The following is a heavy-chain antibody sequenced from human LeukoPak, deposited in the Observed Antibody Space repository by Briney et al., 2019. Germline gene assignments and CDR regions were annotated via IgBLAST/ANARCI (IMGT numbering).Heavy chain of an antibody. V-gene: IGHV4-61*05. CDR2: IYYSGST. CDR1: GGSISSSIYY. J-gene: IGHJ3*02. Sequence: SETLSLTCIVSGGSISSSIYYWAWVRQPPGKGLEWIGYIYYSGSTNYNPSLKSRVTISVDTSKNQFSLKLSSVTAADTAVYYCARRGLEGSSSWGFFSAFDIWGQGTMVTVSS. D-gene: IGHD6-13*01. CDR3: ARRGLEGSSSWGFFSAFDI.